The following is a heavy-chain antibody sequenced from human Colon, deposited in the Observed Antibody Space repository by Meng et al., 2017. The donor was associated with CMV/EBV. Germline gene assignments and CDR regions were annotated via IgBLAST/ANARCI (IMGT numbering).Heavy chain of an antibody. CDR3: ARSPGWWSLDY. D-gene: IGHD2-15*01. CDR2: VSHSGGA. V-gene: IGHV4-4*01. Sequence: CAVSGASITRSSTWWTWVRQPPGKGLEWIGEVSHSGGAKYIPSLKSRVAISIDVTKNHFSLKLTSVTAADTGVYFCARSPGWWSLDYWGQGALVTVSS. CDR1: GASITRSSTW. J-gene: IGHJ4*02.